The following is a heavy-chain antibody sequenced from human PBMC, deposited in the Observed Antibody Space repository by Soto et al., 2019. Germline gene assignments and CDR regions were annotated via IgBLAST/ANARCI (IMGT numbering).Heavy chain of an antibody. CDR2: ISGSGGST. Sequence: GGSLRLSCAASGFTFSSYAMSWVRQAPGKGLEWVSAISGSGGSTYYADSVKGRFTISRDNSKNTLYLQMNSLRAEDTAVYYCAKLTSLWFGELDDYWGQGTLVTVSS. CDR1: GFTFSSYA. J-gene: IGHJ4*02. V-gene: IGHV3-23*01. CDR3: AKLTSLWFGELDDY. D-gene: IGHD3-10*01.